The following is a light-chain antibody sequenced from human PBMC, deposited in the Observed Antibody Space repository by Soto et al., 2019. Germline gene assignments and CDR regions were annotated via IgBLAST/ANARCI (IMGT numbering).Light chain of an antibody. Sequence: QSVLTQPASVSGSPGQSITISCTGTSSDVGGYNYVSWYQHHPGKAPKLIIYDVTNRPSGVSNPFSGSKSGNTASLTISGLQPEDEADYYCSSYTTGNTRQKVSGTGTKVTVL. V-gene: IGLV2-14*03. CDR3: SSYTTGNTRQKV. CDR1: SSDVGGYNY. J-gene: IGLJ1*01. CDR2: DVT.